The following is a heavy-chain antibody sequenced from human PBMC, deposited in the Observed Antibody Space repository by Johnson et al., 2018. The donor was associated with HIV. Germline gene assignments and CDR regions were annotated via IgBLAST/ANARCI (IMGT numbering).Heavy chain of an antibody. CDR2: ISSDGTDT. J-gene: IGHJ3*01. V-gene: IGHV3-74*02. Sequence: VRLVESGGGVVQPGGSLRLSCAASGFTFSRYWMHWVRQAPGKGLVWVSRISSDGTDTYYADSVKGRFTISRDNARNTMFVQMKSLRAEETAVYYCARSGPNWAFDFWCQGTMVTVSS. CDR3: ARSGPNWAFDF. CDR1: GFTFSRYW. D-gene: IGHD1-1*01.